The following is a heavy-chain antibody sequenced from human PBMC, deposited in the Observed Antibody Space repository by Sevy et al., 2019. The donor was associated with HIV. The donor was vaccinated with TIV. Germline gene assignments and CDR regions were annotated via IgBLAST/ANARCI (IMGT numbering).Heavy chain of an antibody. V-gene: IGHV3-7*01. D-gene: IGHD3-22*01. J-gene: IGHJ6*02. Sequence: GGSLRLSCAASGFTFSSYWMSWVRQAPGKGLEWVANIKQDGSEKYYVDSVKGRFTISRDNAKNSLYLQMNSLRAEDTAVYYCARDCDSSYYYYGMDVWGQGPTVTVSS. CDR2: IKQDGSEK. CDR3: ARDCDSSYYYYGMDV. CDR1: GFTFSSYW.